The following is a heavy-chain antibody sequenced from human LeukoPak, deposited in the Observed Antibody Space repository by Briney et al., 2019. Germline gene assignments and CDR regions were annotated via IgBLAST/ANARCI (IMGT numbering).Heavy chain of an antibody. CDR3: ARVGQFDS. CDR1: GFTFTDYW. CDR2: ISISGGTI. J-gene: IGHJ4*02. V-gene: IGHV3-11*04. Sequence: GGSLRLSCAASGFTFTDYWMSWLRQAPGKGLEWISYISISGGTIYYAESMKGRFTISRDNAKSSLYLQMNSLRGEDTAVYYCARVGQFDSWGQGTLVTVSS.